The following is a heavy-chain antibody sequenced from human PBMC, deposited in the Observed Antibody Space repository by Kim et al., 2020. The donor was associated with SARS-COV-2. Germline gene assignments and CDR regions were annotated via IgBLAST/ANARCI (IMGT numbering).Heavy chain of an antibody. Sequence: GGSLRLSCAASGFTFSSYSMNWVRQAPGKGLEWVSSISSSSSYIYYADSVKGRFTISRDNAKNSLYLQMNSLRAEDTAVYYCARVTRITIFPAPLDPWGQGTLVTVSS. D-gene: IGHD3-9*01. V-gene: IGHV3-21*01. CDR1: GFTFSSYS. CDR2: ISSSSSYI. CDR3: ARVTRITIFPAPLDP. J-gene: IGHJ5*02.